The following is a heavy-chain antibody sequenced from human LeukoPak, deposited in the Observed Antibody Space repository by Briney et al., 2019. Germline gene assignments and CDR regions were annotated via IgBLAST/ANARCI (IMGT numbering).Heavy chain of an antibody. Sequence: SGGSLRLSCAASGFTFDDYAMHWVRQAPRKGLEWVSGINWNSGSIAYADSVKGRFTISRDNAKNSLDLQMNSLRAEDTALYYCAKDTTRTTGYCSGGSCQFDSWGQGTLVTVSS. J-gene: IGHJ4*02. D-gene: IGHD2-15*01. CDR2: INWNSGSI. V-gene: IGHV3-9*01. CDR1: GFTFDDYA. CDR3: AKDTTRTTGYCSGGSCQFDS.